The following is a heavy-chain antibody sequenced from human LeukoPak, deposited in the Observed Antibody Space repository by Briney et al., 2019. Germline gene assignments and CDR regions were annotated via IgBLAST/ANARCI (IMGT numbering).Heavy chain of an antibody. J-gene: IGHJ4*02. CDR2: ISWNSGSI. Sequence: SLRLSCAASGFTFDDYAMHWVRQAPGKGLEWVSGISWNSGSIGYADSVKGRFTISRDNAKNSLYLQMNSLRAEDTALYYCAKDGSGSYLWKQPWDYWGQGTLVTVSS. V-gene: IGHV3-9*01. CDR1: GFTFDDYA. D-gene: IGHD3-10*01. CDR3: AKDGSGSYLWKQPWDY.